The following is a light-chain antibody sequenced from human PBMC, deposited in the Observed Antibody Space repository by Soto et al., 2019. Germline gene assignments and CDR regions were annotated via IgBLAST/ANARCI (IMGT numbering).Light chain of an antibody. CDR3: SSYTSSDVV. Sequence: QSALTQPASGSGSPGQSITISCTGTSSDVGGYNYVSWYQQHPGKAPKLMIYEVSNRPSGVSNRFSGTKSGNTASLTISGLQAEDEADYYCSSYTSSDVVFGGGTKLTVL. CDR1: SSDVGGYNY. V-gene: IGLV2-14*01. CDR2: EVS. J-gene: IGLJ2*01.